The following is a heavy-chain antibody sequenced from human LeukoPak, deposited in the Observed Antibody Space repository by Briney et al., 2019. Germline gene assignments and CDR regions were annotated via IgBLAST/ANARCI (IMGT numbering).Heavy chain of an antibody. CDR2: NYYSGST. CDR1: GGSISSSSYY. Sequence: SETLSLTCTVPGGSISSSSYYWGWIRQPPGKGLEWIGSNYYSGSTYYNPSLKSRVTISVDTSKNQFSLKLSSVTAADTAVYYCAREIPTTEVGVDYWGQGTLVTVSS. V-gene: IGHV4-39*07. D-gene: IGHD4-23*01. J-gene: IGHJ4*02. CDR3: AREIPTTEVGVDY.